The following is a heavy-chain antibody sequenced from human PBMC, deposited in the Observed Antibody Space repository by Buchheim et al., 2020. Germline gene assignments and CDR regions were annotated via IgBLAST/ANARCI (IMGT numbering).Heavy chain of an antibody. D-gene: IGHD4-11*01. CDR1: GFTFSSYG. V-gene: IGHV3-30*03. CDR2: ISYDGSNK. CDR3: AILHESAGNYDCDY. Sequence: QVQLVESGGGVVQPGRSLRLSCAASGFTFSSYGMHWVRQAPGKGLEWVAGISYDGSNKYYADSVKGRFTISRDNSKNTLYLKMNSQRAEDTAVYYCAILHESAGNYDCDYWGQGTL. J-gene: IGHJ4*02.